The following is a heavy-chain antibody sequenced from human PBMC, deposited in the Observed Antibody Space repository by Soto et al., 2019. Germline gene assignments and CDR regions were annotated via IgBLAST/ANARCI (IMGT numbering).Heavy chain of an antibody. Sequence: EMQLVESGGDLFQPGGSLRLSCAASGFTFSDHDMDWVRQAPGKGLGWVGRIGNKATSYRTQNAASVKGRITISKDDPKNSRYLKTNSLKTEDTTMYYRGRGAYMNGTGVWGRGTTVTVSS. CDR3: GRGAYMNGTGV. J-gene: IGHJ6*02. D-gene: IGHD2-21*01. CDR1: GFTFSDHD. V-gene: IGHV3-72*01. CDR2: IGNKATSYRT.